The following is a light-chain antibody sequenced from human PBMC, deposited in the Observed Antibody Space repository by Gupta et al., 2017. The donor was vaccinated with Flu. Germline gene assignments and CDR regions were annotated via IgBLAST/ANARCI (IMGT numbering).Light chain of an antibody. Sequence: QSVLTQPPSVPAAPGQKVTISCSGSSSNIGNHFVSWYRHLPGTAPNRLIYDNNKRPSGMLDRFSGYKSGKSATPGITGLQTGDEADDYCGTWGNRLSAVVFGGGTKLTVL. J-gene: IGLJ3*02. V-gene: IGLV1-51*01. CDR3: GTWGNRLSAVV. CDR1: SSNIGNHF. CDR2: DNN.